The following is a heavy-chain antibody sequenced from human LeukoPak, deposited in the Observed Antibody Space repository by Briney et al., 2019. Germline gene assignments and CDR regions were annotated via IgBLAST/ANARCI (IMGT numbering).Heavy chain of an antibody. CDR3: ARHGKYDFWSGYTRYGYNSPYYFDY. V-gene: IGHV4-38-2*01. J-gene: IGHJ4*02. Sequence: SSETLSLTCAVSGYSISSGYYWGWIRQPPGKGLEWIGSIYHSGSTYYNPSLKSRVTISVDTSKNQFSLKPSSVTAADTAVYYCARHGKYDFWSGYTRYGYNSPYYFDYWGQGTLVTVSS. CDR2: IYHSGST. D-gene: IGHD3-3*01. CDR1: GYSISSGYY.